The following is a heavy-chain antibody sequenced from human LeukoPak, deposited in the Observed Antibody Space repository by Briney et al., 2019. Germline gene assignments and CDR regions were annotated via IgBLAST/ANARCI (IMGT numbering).Heavy chain of an antibody. CDR3: ARANIVATILGY. V-gene: IGHV1-8*01. Sequence: ASVKVSCKASGYTFTSYDINWVRQATGQGLEWMGWMNPNSGNTGYAQKFQGRVTMTRNTSISTAYMELSSLRSEDTAVYYCARANIVATILGYWGQGTLVTVSS. D-gene: IGHD5-12*01. CDR2: MNPNSGNT. CDR1: GYTFTSYD. J-gene: IGHJ4*02.